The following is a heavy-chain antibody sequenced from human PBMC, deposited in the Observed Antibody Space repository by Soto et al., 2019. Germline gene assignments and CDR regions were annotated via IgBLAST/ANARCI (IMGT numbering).Heavy chain of an antibody. J-gene: IGHJ4*02. D-gene: IGHD3-22*01. CDR2: INAGNGNT. CDR1: GYTFTSYA. CDR3: ARVKSYYDSSGYLGY. V-gene: IGHV1-3*01. Sequence: QVQLVQSGAEVKKPGASVKVSCKASGYTFTSYAMHWVCQAPGQRLEWMGWINAGNGNTKYSQKFQGRVTITRDTSASTAYMELSSLRSEDTAVYYCARVKSYYDSSGYLGYWGQGTLVTVSS.